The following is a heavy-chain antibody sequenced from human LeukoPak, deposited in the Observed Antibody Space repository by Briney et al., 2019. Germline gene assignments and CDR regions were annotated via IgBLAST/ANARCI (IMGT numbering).Heavy chain of an antibody. V-gene: IGHV4-39*01. CDR1: GGSISTSDYY. Sequence: PSGTLSLTFTVSGGSISTSDYYWGWICQPPGKGLEWIGSVFYSGSTYYNPSLKIRVTISVDTSKNQFSLKLSSVTAADTAVYYCARVPNWIYPAFDYWGQGILVTVSS. J-gene: IGHJ4*02. CDR3: ARVPNWIYPAFDY. D-gene: IGHD1-7*01. CDR2: VFYSGST.